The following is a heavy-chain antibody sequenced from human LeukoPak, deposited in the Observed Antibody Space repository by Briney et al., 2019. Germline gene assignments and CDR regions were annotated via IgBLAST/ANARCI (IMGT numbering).Heavy chain of an antibody. V-gene: IGHV1-18*01. CDR3: ARPQFTAAGYYFDS. CDR1: GYTFTSYD. Sequence: GASVKVSRKASGYTFTSYDISWVRQAPGQGLEWVGWNSGYNGDANFPENLRGRITLTTDTPSSTAYMELRSLRSDDAAVYYCARPQFTAAGYYFDSWGQGTLVSVSS. D-gene: IGHD6-13*01. CDR2: NSGYNGDA. J-gene: IGHJ4*02.